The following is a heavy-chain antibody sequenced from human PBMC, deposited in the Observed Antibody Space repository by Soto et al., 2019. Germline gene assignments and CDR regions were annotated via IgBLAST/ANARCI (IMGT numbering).Heavy chain of an antibody. V-gene: IGHV3-64*01. CDR3: ARRGYGSGWPNVYMDV. D-gene: IGHD6-25*01. Sequence: GGSLRLSCAASGFTFSNYEMHWVRQAPGKGLEYVSGISNNGAHTDYAKSVKGRFTISRDNSDNTLYLQMGSLRAEDMALYYCARRGYGSGWPNVYMDVWGKGTTVTVSS. CDR1: GFTFSNYE. J-gene: IGHJ6*03. CDR2: ISNNGAHT.